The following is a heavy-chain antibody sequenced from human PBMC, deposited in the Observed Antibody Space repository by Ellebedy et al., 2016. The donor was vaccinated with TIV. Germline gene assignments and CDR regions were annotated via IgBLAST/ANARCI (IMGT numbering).Heavy chain of an antibody. J-gene: IGHJ4*02. V-gene: IGHV1-58*02. CDR3: TTLPTY. CDR2: MAVGGDKT. Sequence: AASVTVSCKASGFTLTNSAIQWVRQPRGHRPEWIGWMAVGGDKTHYAQKFQARVTITRDMSTSTAYMELSSLRSDDTAIYSCTTLPTYWGQGTLVTVSS. CDR1: GFTLTNSA.